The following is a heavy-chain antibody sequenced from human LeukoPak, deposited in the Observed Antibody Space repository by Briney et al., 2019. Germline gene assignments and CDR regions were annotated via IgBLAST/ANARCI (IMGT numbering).Heavy chain of an antibody. CDR2: IISSRDDI. D-gene: IGHD3-22*01. CDR1: GFTFSNYR. CDR3: ARPSTTYYYDSSGYY. J-gene: IGHJ4*02. V-gene: IGHV3-21*01. Sequence: PGGSLRLSCAASGFTFSNYRMNWVRQAPGKGLEWVSSIISSRDDIYYADSVKGRFTISRDNAKNSLYLQMNSLRAEDTAVYYCARPSTTYYYDSSGYYWGQGTLVTVSS.